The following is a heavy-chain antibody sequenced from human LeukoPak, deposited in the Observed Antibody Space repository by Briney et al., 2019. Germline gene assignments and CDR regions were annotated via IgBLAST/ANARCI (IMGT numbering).Heavy chain of an antibody. CDR1: GGSISSGDYY. CDR2: VYNSGSP. J-gene: IGHJ3*02. CDR3: ARDLGFCTRTSCEHAFDT. Sequence: PSQTLSLTCAVSGGSISSGDYYWSWIRQHEVKGLEWIGYVYNSGSPYYNPSLKRRVTISVDTSKNQFSLNLASLTAADTAVYYCARDLGFCTRTSCEHAFDTWGQGIKVTVSS. V-gene: IGHV4-31*11. D-gene: IGHD2-2*01.